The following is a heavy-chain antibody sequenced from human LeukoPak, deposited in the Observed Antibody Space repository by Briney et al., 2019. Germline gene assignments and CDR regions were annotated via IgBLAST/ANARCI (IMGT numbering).Heavy chain of an antibody. CDR2: INPNSGGT. V-gene: IGHV1-2*04. CDR1: GYTFTGYY. Sequence: GASVKVSCKASGYTFTGYYMHWVRQAPGQGLEWMGWINPNSGGTNYAQKFQGWVTMTRDASISTAYMELSRLRSDDTAVYYCARELVVPAAFYYYYGMDVWGQGTTVTLSS. J-gene: IGHJ6*02. D-gene: IGHD2-2*01. CDR3: ARELVVPAAFYYYYGMDV.